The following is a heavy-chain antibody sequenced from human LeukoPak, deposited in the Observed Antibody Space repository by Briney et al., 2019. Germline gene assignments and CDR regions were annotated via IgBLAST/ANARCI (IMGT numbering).Heavy chain of an antibody. CDR1: GGSFSGYY. V-gene: IGHV4-34*01. CDR3: ARLNSLGYSSGWYPDY. D-gene: IGHD6-19*01. CDR2: INLSGTT. J-gene: IGHJ4*02. Sequence: SETLSLTCAVYGGSFSGYYWSWIRQPPGKGLEWIGEINLSGTTNYNPSLKSRVTISIDTSKNQFSLKLSSVTAADTAVYYCARLNSLGYSSGWYPDYWGQGTLVTVSS.